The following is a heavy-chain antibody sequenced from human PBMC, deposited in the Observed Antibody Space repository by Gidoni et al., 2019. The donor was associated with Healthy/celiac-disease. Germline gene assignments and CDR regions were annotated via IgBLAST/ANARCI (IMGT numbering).Heavy chain of an antibody. J-gene: IGHJ6*02. V-gene: IGHV3-53*04. Sequence: EVQLVESGGGLVQPGGSLRLSCAASGFTVSSHYMSWVRQAPGKGLEWVSVIYSGGSTYYADSVKGRFTISRHNSKNTLYLQMNSLRAEDTAVYYCARGKVATANYYYYGMDVWGQGTTVTVSS. CDR1: GFTVSSHY. D-gene: IGHD5-12*01. CDR2: IYSGGST. CDR3: ARGKVATANYYYYGMDV.